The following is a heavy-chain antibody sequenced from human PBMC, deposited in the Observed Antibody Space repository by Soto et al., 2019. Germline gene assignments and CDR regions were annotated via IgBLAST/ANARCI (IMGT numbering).Heavy chain of an antibody. Sequence: QVQLVQSGAEVKKPGASVKVSGKASGYTFTSYGISWVRQAPGQGLEWMGWINAYNGNTNYAQKLQGRVTMSTDTSTSAAYMELRGLRSDGTAVYYWARDVGDGLIDYWGQGTLVTVSS. V-gene: IGHV1-18*01. D-gene: IGHD3-3*01. CDR2: INAYNGNT. CDR3: ARDVGDGLIDY. J-gene: IGHJ4*02. CDR1: GYTFTSYG.